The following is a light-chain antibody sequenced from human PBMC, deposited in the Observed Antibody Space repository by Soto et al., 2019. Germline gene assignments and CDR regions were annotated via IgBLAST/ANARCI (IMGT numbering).Light chain of an antibody. Sequence: QSALTQPASVSGSPGQSITISCTGTSSDVGSYNLVSWYQQHPGKAPKLMIYEVSKMPSGVSNRFSGSKSGNTASLTISGLQAEDEADYYCCSYAGSSTFDVVFGGGTKLTVL. CDR1: SSDVGSYNL. J-gene: IGLJ2*01. CDR2: EVS. V-gene: IGLV2-23*02. CDR3: CSYAGSSTFDVV.